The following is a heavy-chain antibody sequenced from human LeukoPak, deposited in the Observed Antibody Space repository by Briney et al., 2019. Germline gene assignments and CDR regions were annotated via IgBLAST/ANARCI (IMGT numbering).Heavy chain of an antibody. CDR3: ARRAPTVVPQQGYYYYMDV. Sequence: ASVKVSCKASGYTFTSYGISWVRQAPGQGLEWMGWISAYNGNTNYAQKLQGRVTMTTDTSTSTAYMELRSLRSDDTAVYYCARRAPTVVPQQGYYYYMDVWGKGTTVTISS. D-gene: IGHD4-23*01. J-gene: IGHJ6*03. CDR1: GYTFTSYG. V-gene: IGHV1-18*01. CDR2: ISAYNGNT.